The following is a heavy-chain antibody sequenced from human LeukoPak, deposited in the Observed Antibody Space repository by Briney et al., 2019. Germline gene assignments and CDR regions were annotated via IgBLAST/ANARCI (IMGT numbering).Heavy chain of an antibody. J-gene: IGHJ4*02. CDR1: GFTFSSYA. CDR3: AKVPQWELLCYFDY. V-gene: IGHV3-23*01. D-gene: IGHD1-26*01. Sequence: QSGGSLRLSCAASGFTFSSYAMSWVRQAPGKGLEWVSAISGSGGSTYYADSVKGRFTISRDNSKNTLYLQMNSLRAEDTAVYYCAKVPQWELLCYFDYWGQGTLVTVSS. CDR2: ISGSGGST.